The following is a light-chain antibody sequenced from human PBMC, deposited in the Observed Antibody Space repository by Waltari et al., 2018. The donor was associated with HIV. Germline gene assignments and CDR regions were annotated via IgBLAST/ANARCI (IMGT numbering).Light chain of an antibody. CDR1: SSDVGGSNY. V-gene: IGLV2-14*01. CDR2: EVS. J-gene: IGLJ1*01. CDR3: SSYTSSSTLEV. Sequence: QSALTQPASVSGSPGQSITISCTGTSSDVGGSNYVSWYQQHPGKAPKLMIYEVSNRPSGVSKRFSGSKSGNTASLTISGLQAEDEADYYCSSYTSSSTLEVFGTGTKVTVL.